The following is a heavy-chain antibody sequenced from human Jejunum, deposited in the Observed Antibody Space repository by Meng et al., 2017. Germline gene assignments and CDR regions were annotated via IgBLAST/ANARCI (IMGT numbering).Heavy chain of an antibody. J-gene: IGHJ4*02. Sequence: QVQLQGSGPGLVKPSETLSLTCTVSGGSISSSTHYWGWIRQPPGKGLEWIGSMYYIGRSYYNPSLKSRVTISVDTSTNQFSLKLSSVTAADTAVYYCVRVVYDSSAYYFDRFDYWGQGTLVTVSS. CDR3: VRVVYDSSAYYFDRFDY. V-gene: IGHV4-39*07. D-gene: IGHD3-22*01. CDR1: GGSISSSTHY. CDR2: MYYIGRS.